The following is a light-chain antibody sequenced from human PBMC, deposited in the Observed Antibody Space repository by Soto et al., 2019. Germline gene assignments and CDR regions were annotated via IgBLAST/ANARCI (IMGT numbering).Light chain of an antibody. CDR2: DAS. V-gene: IGKV3-20*01. Sequence: EIVLTHSPGTLSLSPGERATLSCSASQSVSSSYLAWYQQKPGQAPRLLIYDASNRATGIPARFSGGGSGTDFTLTISRLEPEDFAVYYCQQFSSYPLTFGGGTKVDI. CDR3: QQFSSYPLT. CDR1: QSVSSSY. J-gene: IGKJ4*01.